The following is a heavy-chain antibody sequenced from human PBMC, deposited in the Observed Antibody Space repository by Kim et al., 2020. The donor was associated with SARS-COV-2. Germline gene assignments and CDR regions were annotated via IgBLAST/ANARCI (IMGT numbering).Heavy chain of an antibody. J-gene: IGHJ1*01. CDR3: ARTLRYFDWLPSLYFQ. Sequence: SETLSLTCTVSGGSISSSSYYWGWIRQPPGKGLEWIGSIYYSGSTYYNPSLKSRVTISVDTSKNQFSLKLSSVTAADTAVYYCARTLRYFDWLPSLYFQ. D-gene: IGHD3-9*01. V-gene: IGHV4-39*01. CDR2: IYYSGST. CDR1: GGSISSSSYY.